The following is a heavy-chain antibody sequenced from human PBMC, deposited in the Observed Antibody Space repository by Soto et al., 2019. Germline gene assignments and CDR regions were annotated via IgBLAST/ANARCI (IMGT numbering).Heavy chain of an antibody. CDR2: MNPNSGNT. CDR1: GYTFTSYD. V-gene: IGHV1-8*01. J-gene: IGHJ4*02. Sequence: QVQLVQSGAEVKKPGASVKVSCKASGYTFTSYDINWVRQATGQGLEWMGWMNPNSGNTGYAQKFQGRVTMTRNTSISTASMELSSLSAEGTAVYYCARSTNDYGDRHWGQGTLVTVSS. D-gene: IGHD4-17*01. CDR3: ARSTNDYGDRH.